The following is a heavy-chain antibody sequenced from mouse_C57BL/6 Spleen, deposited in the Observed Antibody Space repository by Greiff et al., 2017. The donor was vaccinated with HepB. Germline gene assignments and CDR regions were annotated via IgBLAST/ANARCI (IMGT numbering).Heavy chain of an antibody. V-gene: IGHV3-6*01. D-gene: IGHD1-1*01. CDR3: AREGDYYGRKAMDY. CDR2: ISYDGSN. J-gene: IGHJ4*01. CDR1: GYSITSGYY. Sequence: ESGPGLVKPSQSLSLTCSVTGYSITSGYYWNWIRQFPGNKLEWMGYISYDGSNNYNPSLKNRISITRDTSKNQFFLKLNSVTTEDTATYYCAREGDYYGRKAMDYWGQGTSVTVSS.